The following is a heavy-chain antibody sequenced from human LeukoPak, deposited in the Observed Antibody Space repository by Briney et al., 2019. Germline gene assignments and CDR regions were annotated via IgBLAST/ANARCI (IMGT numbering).Heavy chain of an antibody. J-gene: IGHJ3*02. D-gene: IGHD3-10*01. CDR1: GFTFSSYA. CDR2: ISYDGSNK. Sequence: PGGSLRLSCAASGFTFSSYAMHWVRQAPGKGLEWVAVISYDGSNKYYADSVKGRFTISRDNSKNTLYLQMNSLRAEDTAVYYGARTTRDGSGSDTRPNDDFYIWGQGTMVTVSS. CDR3: ARTTRDGSGSDTRPNDDFYI. V-gene: IGHV3-30*04.